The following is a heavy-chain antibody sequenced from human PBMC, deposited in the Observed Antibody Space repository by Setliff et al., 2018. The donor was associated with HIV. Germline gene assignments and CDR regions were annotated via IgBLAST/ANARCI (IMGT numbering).Heavy chain of an antibody. V-gene: IGHV3-23*01. CDR2: ISGSGDSA. Sequence: LRLSCAVSGFNFRTYAMSWVRQAPGKGLDWVSVISGSGDSAYYADSVKGRFTISRDDSKNMLFLQMDSLRVEDTAVYYCAREATPRHSSGWVYFDYWGQGMMVTVPQ. D-gene: IGHD6-19*01. J-gene: IGHJ4*02. CDR1: GFNFRTYA. CDR3: AREATPRHSSGWVYFDY.